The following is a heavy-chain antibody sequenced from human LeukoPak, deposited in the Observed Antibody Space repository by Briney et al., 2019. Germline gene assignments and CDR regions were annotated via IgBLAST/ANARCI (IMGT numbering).Heavy chain of an antibody. J-gene: IGHJ4*02. CDR1: GYTFTSYG. V-gene: IGHV1-69*13. Sequence: ASVKVSCKASGYTFTSYGISWVRQAPGQGLEWMGGIIPIFGTANYAQKFQGRVTITADESTSTAYMELSSLRSEDTAVYYCARHPTAFYYFDYWGQGTLVTVSS. CDR2: IIPIFGTA. CDR3: ARHPTAFYYFDY. D-gene: IGHD5-18*01.